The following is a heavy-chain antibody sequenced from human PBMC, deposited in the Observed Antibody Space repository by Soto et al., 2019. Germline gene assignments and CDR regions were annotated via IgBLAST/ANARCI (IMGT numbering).Heavy chain of an antibody. CDR3: ARVILDTAMVISPLGDEYYMDV. V-gene: IGHV1-69*13. D-gene: IGHD5-18*01. CDR1: GGTFSSYA. CDR2: IIPIFGTA. Sequence: GASVKVSCKASGGTFSSYAISWVRQAPGQGLEWMGGIIPIFGTANYAQKFQGRVTITADESTSTAYMELSSLRSEDTAVYYCARVILDTAMVISPLGDEYYMDVWGKGTTVTVSS. J-gene: IGHJ6*03.